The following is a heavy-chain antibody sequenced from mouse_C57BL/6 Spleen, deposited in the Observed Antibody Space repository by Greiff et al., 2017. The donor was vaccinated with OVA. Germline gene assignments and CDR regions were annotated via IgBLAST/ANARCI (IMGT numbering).Heavy chain of an antibody. Sequence: VQLQQSGAELVKPGASVKISCKASGYAFSSYWMNWVKQRPGKGLEWIGQIYPGDGDTNYNGKFKGKATLTADKSSSTAYMQLSSLTSEDSAVYYCARMIYYEYYFDYWGQGTTLTVSS. D-gene: IGHD1-1*01. CDR2: IYPGDGDT. CDR1: GYAFSSYW. V-gene: IGHV1-80*01. CDR3: ARMIYYEYYFDY. J-gene: IGHJ2*01.